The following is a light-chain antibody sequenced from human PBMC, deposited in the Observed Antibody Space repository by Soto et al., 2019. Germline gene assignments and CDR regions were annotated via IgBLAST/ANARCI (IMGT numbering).Light chain of an antibody. CDR3: SSYTSSSTWV. CDR1: SSDVGGYNY. V-gene: IGLV2-14*01. CDR2: EVS. Sequence: QSALTQPASVSGSPGQSITISCTGTSSDVGGYNYVSWYQHHPGKAPKLMIYEVSNRTSGVSNRFSGSKSGNTASLTISGLQAEDEADYYCSSYTSSSTWVFGRGTKLTVL. J-gene: IGLJ3*02.